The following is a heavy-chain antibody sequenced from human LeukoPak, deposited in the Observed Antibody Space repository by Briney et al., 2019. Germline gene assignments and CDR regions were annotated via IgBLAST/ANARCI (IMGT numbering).Heavy chain of an antibody. J-gene: IGHJ4*02. CDR1: GGSISSGDYY. Sequence: SQTLSPTCTVSGGSISSGDYYWSWIRQPPGKGLEWIGYIYYSGSTYYNPSLKSRVTISVDTSKNQFSLKLSSVTAADTAVYYCARDLSSGYYRYYFDYWGQGTLLTVSS. CDR3: ARDLSSGYYRYYFDY. D-gene: IGHD3-22*01. V-gene: IGHV4-30-4*08. CDR2: IYYSGST.